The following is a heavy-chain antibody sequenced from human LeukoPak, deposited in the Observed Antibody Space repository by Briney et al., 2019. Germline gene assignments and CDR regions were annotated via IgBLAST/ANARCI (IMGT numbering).Heavy chain of an antibody. CDR2: IYPGDSDT. D-gene: IGHD3-9*01. CDR1: GYSFTSYW. V-gene: IGHV5-51*01. J-gene: IGHJ5*02. Sequence: GESLKISYQGSGYSFTSYWIGWVRQMPGKGLEWMGIIYPGDSDTRYSPSFQGQVTISADKSISTAYLQWSSLKASDTAMYYCARRGYFETGWFDPWGQGTLVTVSS. CDR3: ARRGYFETGWFDP.